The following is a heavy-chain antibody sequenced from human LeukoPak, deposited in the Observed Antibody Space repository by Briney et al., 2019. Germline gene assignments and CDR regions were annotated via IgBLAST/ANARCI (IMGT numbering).Heavy chain of an antibody. CDR1: GGSISSGGYY. Sequence: MSSETLSLTCTVSGGSISSGGYYWSWIRQPPGKGLEWIGEINHSGSTNYNPSLKSRVTISVDTSKNQFSLKLSSVTAADTAVYYCARGRRMVPYYYYYYGMDVWGQGTTVTVSS. CDR3: ARGRRMVPYYYYYYGMDV. J-gene: IGHJ6*02. V-gene: IGHV4-39*07. CDR2: INHSGST. D-gene: IGHD6-13*01.